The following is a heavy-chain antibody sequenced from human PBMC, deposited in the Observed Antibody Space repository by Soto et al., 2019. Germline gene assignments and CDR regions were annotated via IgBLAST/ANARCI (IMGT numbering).Heavy chain of an antibody. D-gene: IGHD3-10*01. CDR1: VGTFSSYT. Sequence: QVQLVQSGAEVKKPGSSVNVSCKASVGTFSSYTISWVRQAPGQGLEWMRRIIPSLGIANYAQKFQGRDTITADKATSKAYMGLRSLRSEDTAVYYCASVWVGYCIWFGARSYYWGQGTLVTVSS. V-gene: IGHV1-69*02. CDR3: ASVWVGYCIWFGARSYY. J-gene: IGHJ4*02. CDR2: IIPSLGIA.